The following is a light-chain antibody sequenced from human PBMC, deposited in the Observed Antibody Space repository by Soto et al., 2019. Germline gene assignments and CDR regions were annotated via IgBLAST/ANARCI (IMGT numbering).Light chain of an antibody. J-gene: IGKJ5*01. V-gene: IGKV3-15*01. Sequence: EMVMTQSPGTLSVSPGERATLSCRASQSVSSNLAWYQQKPGQAPRLLIYGASTRATGIPARFSGSGSGTEFNLTISSLQSEDGAVYYCQQYNNWPPITFGQGTRLEIK. CDR1: QSVSSN. CDR2: GAS. CDR3: QQYNNWPPIT.